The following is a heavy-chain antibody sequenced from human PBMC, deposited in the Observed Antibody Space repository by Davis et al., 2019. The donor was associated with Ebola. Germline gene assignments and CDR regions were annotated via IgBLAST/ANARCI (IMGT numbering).Heavy chain of an antibody. Sequence: SETLSLTCAVYGGSFSSYYWSWIRQPPGKGLEWIGYIYYSGSTNYNPSLKSRVTISVDTSKNQFSLKLSSVTAADTAVYYCARGPYGYYDSSGYYGTFFDYWGQGTLVTVSS. CDR1: GGSFSSYY. D-gene: IGHD3-22*01. CDR3: ARGPYGYYDSSGYYGTFFDY. J-gene: IGHJ4*02. V-gene: IGHV4-59*01. CDR2: IYYSGST.